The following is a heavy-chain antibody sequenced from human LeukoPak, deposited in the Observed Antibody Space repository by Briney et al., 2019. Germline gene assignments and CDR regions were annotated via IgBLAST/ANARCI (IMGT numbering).Heavy chain of an antibody. J-gene: IGHJ4*02. CDR2: IYYSGST. CDR3: ARGARSPSAPIDY. CDR1: GGSISSGDYY. Sequence: SETLSLTCTVSGGSISSGDYYWTWIRQPPGKGLEWIGYIYYSGSTYYNPSLKSRVTISVDTSKNQFSLKLSSVTAADTAVYYCARGARSPSAPIDYWGQGTLVTVSS. V-gene: IGHV4-30-4*01.